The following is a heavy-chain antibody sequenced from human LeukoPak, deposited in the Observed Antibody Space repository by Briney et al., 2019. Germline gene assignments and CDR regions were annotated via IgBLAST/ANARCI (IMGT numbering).Heavy chain of an antibody. CDR3: AKDSSRLGPHFDY. CDR1: GFTFTNYA. CDR2: ISSSGGST. J-gene: IGHJ4*02. D-gene: IGHD3-9*01. V-gene: IGHV3-23*01. Sequence: PGGSLRLSCAASGFTFTNYAMGWVRQAPGKGLEWVSTISSSGGSTNYADSVKGRFAISRDNSRNTFYLQMYSLRGEDTAVYYCAKDSSRLGPHFDYWGQGILVTVSS.